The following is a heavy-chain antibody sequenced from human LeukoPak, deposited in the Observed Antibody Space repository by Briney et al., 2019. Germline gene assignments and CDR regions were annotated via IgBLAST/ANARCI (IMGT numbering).Heavy chain of an antibody. D-gene: IGHD2-2*01. CDR2: IDAGNGNT. V-gene: IGHV1-3*01. Sequence: ASVKVSCKASGYTFTSYAMHWVRQAPGQRLEWMGWIDAGNGNTKYSQKFQGRVTITRDTSASTAHMKLSSLRSEDTAVYYCARGAYILGFCSSTSCSPSLSQASDWGQGTLVTVSS. J-gene: IGHJ4*02. CDR1: GYTFTSYA. CDR3: ARGAYILGFCSSTSCSPSLSQASD.